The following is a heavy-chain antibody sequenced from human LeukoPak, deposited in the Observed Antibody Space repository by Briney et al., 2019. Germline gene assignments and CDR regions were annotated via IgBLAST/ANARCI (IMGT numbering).Heavy chain of an antibody. CDR2: ISGSGDSA. V-gene: IGHV3-23*01. J-gene: IGHJ4*02. D-gene: IGHD2-2*01. CDR1: GFTFSSFA. CDR3: AKLRSSSCYEPFDY. Sequence: GGSLRLSCAASGFTFSSFAMSWARHAPGKGLEGVSAISGSGDSAYYADSVKGRFTISRDNSKTTLYLQMNSLRPEDTAVYYCAKLRSSSCYEPFDYRGQGTLVTVSS.